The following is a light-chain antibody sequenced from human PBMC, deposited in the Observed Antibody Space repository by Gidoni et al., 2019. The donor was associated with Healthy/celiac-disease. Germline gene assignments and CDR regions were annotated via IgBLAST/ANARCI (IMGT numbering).Light chain of an antibody. V-gene: IGLV3-19*01. CDR3: NSRDSSGNHVV. J-gene: IGLJ2*01. Sequence: SSELTQDPAVSVALGQTVRITCQGDSLRIDYASWYQQKPGQAPVLVIYGKNNRPSGIPERFSGSSSGNTASLTITGAQAEDEADYYCNSRDSSGNHVVFGGGTKLTVL. CDR2: GKN. CDR1: SLRIDY.